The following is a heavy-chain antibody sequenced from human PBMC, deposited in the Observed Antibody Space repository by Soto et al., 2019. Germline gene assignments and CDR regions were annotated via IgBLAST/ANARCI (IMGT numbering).Heavy chain of an antibody. CDR3: ARDGVGDIVVVVAANPYYFDY. V-gene: IGHV3-7*01. J-gene: IGHJ4*02. CDR1: GFTFSSYW. Sequence: GGSLRLSCAASGFTFSSYWMSWVRQAPGKGLEWVANIKQDGSEKYYVDSVKGRFTISRDNAKNSLYLQMNSLRAEDTAVYYWARDGVGDIVVVVAANPYYFDYWGQGTLVTVSS. CDR2: IKQDGSEK. D-gene: IGHD2-15*01.